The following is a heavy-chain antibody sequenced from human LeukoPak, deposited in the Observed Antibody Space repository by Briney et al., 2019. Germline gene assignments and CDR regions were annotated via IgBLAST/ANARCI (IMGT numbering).Heavy chain of an antibody. CDR1: GFTFSSYA. J-gene: IGHJ4*02. CDR2: IKDDGSEK. V-gene: IGHV3-7*03. Sequence: GGSLRLSCAASGFTFSSYAMHWVRQAPGKGLEWVANIKDDGSEKYYVDSAKGRFTISRDDAKNSLYLQMNSLRAEDTAVYYCARARDSSWDYWGQGTLVTVSS. CDR3: ARARDSSWDY. D-gene: IGHD6-13*01.